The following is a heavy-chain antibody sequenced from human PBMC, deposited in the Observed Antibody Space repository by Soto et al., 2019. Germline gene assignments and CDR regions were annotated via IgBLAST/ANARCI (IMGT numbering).Heavy chain of an antibody. V-gene: IGHV4-30-2*01. CDR3: ARVASWGSGSWKYGMDV. CDR2: IYHSERT. CDR1: GGSISSGGYS. J-gene: IGHJ6*02. Sequence: QLQLQESGSGLVKPSQTLSLTCAVSGGSISSGGYSWRWIRQPPGKGLEWIGYIYHSERTYYNPSLKSRVTISVDRSKNQFALKLSSVTAADTAVYCCARVASWGSGSWKYGMDVWGQGTTVTVSS. D-gene: IGHD3-10*01.